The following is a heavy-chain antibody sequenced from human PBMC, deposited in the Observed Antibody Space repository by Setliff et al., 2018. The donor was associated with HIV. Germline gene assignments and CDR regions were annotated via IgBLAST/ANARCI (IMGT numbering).Heavy chain of an antibody. CDR3: ARDDRNWNPLDVFDV. V-gene: IGHV3-30*03. D-gene: IGHD1-1*01. CDR2: ISFDGSRT. Sequence: GGSLRLSCAASGFSFSIYHMNWVRQAPGKGLEWVSVISFDGSRTYYVDSVKGRFTISRDNSKNTLYLQLNSLRPEDTAVYYCARDDRNWNPLDVFDVWGQGTLVTVSS. CDR1: GFSFSIYH. J-gene: IGHJ3*01.